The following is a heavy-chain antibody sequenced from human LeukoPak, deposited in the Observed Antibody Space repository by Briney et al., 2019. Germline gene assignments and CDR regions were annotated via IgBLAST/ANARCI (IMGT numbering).Heavy chain of an antibody. Sequence: PGRSLRLSCAASGFTLSSYGMHWVRQAPGKGLEWVAVIWYDGSNKYYADSVKGRFTISRDNSKNTLYLQMNSLRAEDTAVYYCARSGNSALGYFDYWGQGTLVTVSS. J-gene: IGHJ4*02. CDR3: ARSGNSALGYFDY. CDR2: IWYDGSNK. CDR1: GFTLSSYG. D-gene: IGHD4-23*01. V-gene: IGHV3-33*01.